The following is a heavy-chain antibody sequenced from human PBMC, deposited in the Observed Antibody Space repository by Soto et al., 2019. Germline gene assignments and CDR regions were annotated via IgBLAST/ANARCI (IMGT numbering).Heavy chain of an antibody. D-gene: IGHD3-10*01. CDR1: GYTFTSYA. V-gene: IGHV1-3*01. CDR2: INAGNGNT. J-gene: IGHJ4*02. Sequence: GASVKVSCKASGYTFTSYAMHWVRQAPGQRLEWMGWINAGNGNTKYSQKFQGRVTITRDTSASTAYMELSSLRSEDTAVYYCARSLVRGVSPPPHFGYWGQGTLVTVSS. CDR3: ARSLVRGVSPPPHFGY.